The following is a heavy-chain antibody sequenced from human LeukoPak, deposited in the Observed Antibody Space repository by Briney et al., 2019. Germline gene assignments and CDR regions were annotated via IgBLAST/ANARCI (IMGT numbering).Heavy chain of an antibody. CDR1: GGSISSYY. D-gene: IGHD1-26*01. Sequence: SETLSLTCTVSGGSISSYYWSWIRQPPGKGLEWIAYMLYSGSTNYNPSLKSRLTISVDTSKNQFSLKLRSVTAADTAVYYCARGVNSGYFDYCGQGTLVTVSS. CDR3: ARGVNSGYFDY. V-gene: IGHV4-59*01. CDR2: MLYSGST. J-gene: IGHJ4*02.